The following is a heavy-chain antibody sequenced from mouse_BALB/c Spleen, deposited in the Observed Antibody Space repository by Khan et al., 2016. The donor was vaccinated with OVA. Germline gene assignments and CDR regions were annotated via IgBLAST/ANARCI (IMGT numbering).Heavy chain of an antibody. J-gene: IGHJ4*01. Sequence: VQLVETGPGLVAPSQSLSITCTISGFSLTNYGVHWVRQPPGKGLEWLVVIWNDGSTTYNSSLKSRLTVSKDNSKSQVFLKMNSLQTYDTAMYFCARQPYYHYKIMGCRGQGNSVNGSS. D-gene: IGHD2-4*01. CDR3: ARQPYYHYKIMGC. V-gene: IGHV2-6-1*01. CDR1: GFSLTNYG. CDR2: IWNDGST.